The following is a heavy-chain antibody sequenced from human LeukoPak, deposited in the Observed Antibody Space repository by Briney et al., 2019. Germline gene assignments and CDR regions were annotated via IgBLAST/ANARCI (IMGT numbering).Heavy chain of an antibody. D-gene: IGHD6-13*01. CDR2: ISGSAGST. V-gene: IGHV3-23*01. CDR1: RFTFSFYA. J-gene: IGHJ3*01. Sequence: GGSLRLSCAASRFTFSFYAMSWVRQAPRKGLEWVSTISGSAGSTYYADSVRGRFTISRDISENTLYLQMNSLGVEDTALYYCAKGRSYSSTPDAFDVWGQGTMVTISS. CDR3: AKGRSYSSTPDAFDV.